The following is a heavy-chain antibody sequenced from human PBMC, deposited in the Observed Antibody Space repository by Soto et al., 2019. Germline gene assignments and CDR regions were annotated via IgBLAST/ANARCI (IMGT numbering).Heavy chain of an antibody. D-gene: IGHD3-10*01. CDR1: GYTFTSYY. Sequence: QVQLVQSGAEVKKPGASVKVSCKASGYTFTSYYMHWVRQAPGQGLEWMGIINPSGGSTSYAQKFQGRVTMTRDTSTSKVYMELSSRRSEDTAVYYCAGVGPVRGVIRALGYWGQGTLVTVSS. CDR2: INPSGGST. V-gene: IGHV1-46*01. J-gene: IGHJ4*02. CDR3: AGVGPVRGVIRALGY.